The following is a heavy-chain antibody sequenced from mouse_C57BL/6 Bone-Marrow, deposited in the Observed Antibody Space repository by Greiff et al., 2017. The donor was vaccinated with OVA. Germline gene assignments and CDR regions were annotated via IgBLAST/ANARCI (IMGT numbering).Heavy chain of an antibody. CDR2: IYPGSGST. CDR1: GYTFTSYW. Sequence: QVQLQQPGAELVKPGASVKMSCKASGYTFTSYWITWVKQRPGQGLEWIGDIYPGSGSTNYNEKFKSKATLTVDKSSITTYMQLSSLTSEYSAVYDWAISHCDDDGLDYWGQGTTLTVSS. J-gene: IGHJ2*01. D-gene: IGHD2-4*01. CDR3: AISHCDDDGLDY. V-gene: IGHV1-55*01.